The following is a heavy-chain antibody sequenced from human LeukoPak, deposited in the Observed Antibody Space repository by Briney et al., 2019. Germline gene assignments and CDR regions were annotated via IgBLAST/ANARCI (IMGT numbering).Heavy chain of an antibody. CDR1: GFPFSVYE. V-gene: IGHV3-48*03. CDR3: ATSAVASDFDY. Sequence: PGGSLSLSCAVSGFPFSVYEMNWVRQAPGKGLEWVLNIGSSGAIRHYADSVKGRFPISRDNAENILFLHMNTLRVEDRCIYYCATSAVASDFDYWGQGALVTVSS. J-gene: IGHJ4*02. CDR2: IGSSGAIR. D-gene: IGHD6-19*01.